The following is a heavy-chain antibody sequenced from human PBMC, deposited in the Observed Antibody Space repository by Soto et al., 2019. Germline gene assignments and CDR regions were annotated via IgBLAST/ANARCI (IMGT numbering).Heavy chain of an antibody. CDR3: TRVVVGSYGYFDY. J-gene: IGHJ4*02. V-gene: IGHV3-7*01. CDR1: GFTFSNYW. Sequence: GGSLRLSCVASGFTFSNYWMSWVRQAPGKGLQWVANINRDGSEKYYVDSLKGRFTISRDNAENSLYPQMNSLRAEDTAMYYCTRVVVGSYGYFDYWGQGALVTVSS. CDR2: INRDGSEK. D-gene: IGHD2-15*01.